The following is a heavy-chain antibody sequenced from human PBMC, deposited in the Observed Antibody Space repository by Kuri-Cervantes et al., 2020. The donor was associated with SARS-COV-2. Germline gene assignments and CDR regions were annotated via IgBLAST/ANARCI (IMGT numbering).Heavy chain of an antibody. J-gene: IGHJ6*02. V-gene: IGHV1-2*04. CDR3: ATGMVRGVIQSYYYGMDV. Sequence: APVKVSCKASGYTFSGYYIYWVRQAPGRGLEWMGWINPNSGGTNYAQKFQGWVTMTRDTSISTAYMELSRLRSDDTAVYYCATGMVRGVIQSYYYGMDVWGQGTTVTVSS. CDR1: GYTFSGYY. D-gene: IGHD3-10*01. CDR2: INPNSGGT.